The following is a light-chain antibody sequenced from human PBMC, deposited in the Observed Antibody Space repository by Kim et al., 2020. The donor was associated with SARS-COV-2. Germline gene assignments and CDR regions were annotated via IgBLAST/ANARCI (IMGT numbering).Light chain of an antibody. J-gene: IGLJ3*02. CDR1: NFGSKN. Sequence: SYELTQPLSVSVALGQTARITCGGNNFGSKNVHWYQQKPGQAPVLVIYKDSNRPSGIPERFSGSNSGNTATLTISRAHAGDEADYYCQVWDSSTAWVFGG. CDR3: QVWDSSTAWV. CDR2: KDS. V-gene: IGLV3-9*01.